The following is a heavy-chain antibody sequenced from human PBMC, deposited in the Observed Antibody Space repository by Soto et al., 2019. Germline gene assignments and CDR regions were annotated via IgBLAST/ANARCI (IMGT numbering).Heavy chain of an antibody. CDR2: ISSSSSTI. CDR1: GFTFSSYS. V-gene: IGHV3-48*02. D-gene: IGHD4-17*01. CDR3: AKGSVTTARDYYYYYGMDV. Sequence: EVQLVESGGGLVQPGGSLRLSCAASGFTFSSYSMNWVRQAPGKGLEWVSYISSSSSTIYYADSVKGRFTISRDNAKNSLYLQMSSLRDDDTAVYYCAKGSVTTARDYYYYYGMDVWGQGTTVTVSS. J-gene: IGHJ6*02.